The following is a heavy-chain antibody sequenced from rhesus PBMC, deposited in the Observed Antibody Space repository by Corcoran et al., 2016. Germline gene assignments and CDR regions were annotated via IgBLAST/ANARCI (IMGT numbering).Heavy chain of an antibody. V-gene: IGHV4-80*01. Sequence: QVQLQESGPGLVKPSETLSLPCAVSGASLSSYWCNWIRQPPGKGLEWIWGINGNSGSTNYNPSLKSRVTISKDASKNQFSLKLSSVTAADTAVYYCAIRSGTYRYYFDYWGQGVLVTVSS. CDR1: GASLSSYW. D-gene: IGHD1-1*01. CDR2: INGNSGST. CDR3: AIRSGTYRYYFDY. J-gene: IGHJ4*01.